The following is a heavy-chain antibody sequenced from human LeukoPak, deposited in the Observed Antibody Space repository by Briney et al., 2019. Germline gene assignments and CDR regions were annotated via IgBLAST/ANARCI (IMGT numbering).Heavy chain of an antibody. D-gene: IGHD3-22*01. CDR3: AKDSHYYDSSGYYVY. CDR2: ISGSGGST. CDR1: GFTFNSYG. V-gene: IGHV3-23*01. Sequence: PGGSLRLSCAASGFTFNSYGMTWVRQAPGKGLEWVSTISGSGGSTYYADSVKGRFTISRDNSKNTLYLQMNSLRAEDTAVYYCAKDSHYYDSSGYYVYWGQGTLVTVSS. J-gene: IGHJ4*02.